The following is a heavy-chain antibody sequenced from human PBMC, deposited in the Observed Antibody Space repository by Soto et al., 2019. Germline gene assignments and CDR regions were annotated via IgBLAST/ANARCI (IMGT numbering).Heavy chain of an antibody. V-gene: IGHV3-23*01. Sequence: PGESLKISCAASGFTFSSYAMSWVRQAPGKGLEWVSAISGSGGSTYYADSVKGRFTISRDNSKNTLYLQMNSLRAEDTAVYYCAKDPTRPIVATIIDYWGQGTLVTVSS. CDR3: AKDPTRPIVATIIDY. J-gene: IGHJ4*02. D-gene: IGHD5-12*01. CDR1: GFTFSSYA. CDR2: ISGSGGST.